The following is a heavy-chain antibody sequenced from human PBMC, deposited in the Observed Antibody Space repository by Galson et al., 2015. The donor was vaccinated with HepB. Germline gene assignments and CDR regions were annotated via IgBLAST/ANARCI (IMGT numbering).Heavy chain of an antibody. CDR1: GFTFSYAW. Sequence: SLRLSCAASGFTFSYAWMSWVRQAPGKGLEWVGRVKTKADGGTTDYAAPVKGRFTISRDDSKNMLYLQMNSLKTEDTAMYYCTTSAHDYGDYGGFDSWGRGTLVTGSS. CDR2: VKTKADGGTT. CDR3: TTSAHDYGDYGGFDS. J-gene: IGHJ5*01. D-gene: IGHD4-17*01. V-gene: IGHV3-15*01.